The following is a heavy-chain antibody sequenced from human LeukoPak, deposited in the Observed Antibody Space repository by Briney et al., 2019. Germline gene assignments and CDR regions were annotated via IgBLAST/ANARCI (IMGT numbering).Heavy chain of an antibody. D-gene: IGHD4-17*01. J-gene: IGHJ4*02. V-gene: IGHV3-74*01. Sequence: PGGSLRLSCAASGFTFSSYWMHWVRQAPGKGLVWVSRINSDGSSTSYADSVKGRFTISRDNAKNTLYLQMNSLRAEDTAVYYCAGDRVGYYGDYLDYWGQGTLVTVSS. CDR1: GFTFSSYW. CDR3: AGDRVGYYGDYLDY. CDR2: INSDGSST.